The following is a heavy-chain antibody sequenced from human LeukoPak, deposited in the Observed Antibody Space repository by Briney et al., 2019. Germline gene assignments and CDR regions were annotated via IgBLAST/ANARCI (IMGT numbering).Heavy chain of an antibody. V-gene: IGHV1-2*06. Sequence: GASLKVSCKASGYTFTGYYMHWVRQAPGQGLECMGRINPNSGGTNYAQKFQGRVTMSRDTSVSTAYMVGSRLRSDDTAVYYCASLAAAATNWFDPWGEGNLVTVSS. D-gene: IGHD6-13*01. J-gene: IGHJ5*02. CDR3: ASLAAAATNWFDP. CDR2: INPNSGGT. CDR1: GYTFTGYY.